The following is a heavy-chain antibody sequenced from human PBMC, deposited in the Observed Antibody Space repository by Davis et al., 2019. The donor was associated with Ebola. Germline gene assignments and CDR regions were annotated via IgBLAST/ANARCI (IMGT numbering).Heavy chain of an antibody. J-gene: IGHJ3*02. Sequence: GESLKIFCAAPGFIFRNYVMRWVRQAPGKGLQWVSTFGTSGDTYYADSVKGRFAMSRDNSKNTLYLQMNNLRVEDTAMYYCVKDDANIWFEIWGQGTMVAVSS. CDR3: VKDDANIWFEI. CDR2: FGTSGDT. V-gene: IGHV3-23*01. D-gene: IGHD2-2*01. CDR1: GFIFRNYV.